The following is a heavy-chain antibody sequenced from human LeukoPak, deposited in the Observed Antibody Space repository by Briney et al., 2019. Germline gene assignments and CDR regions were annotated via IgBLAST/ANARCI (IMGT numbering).Heavy chain of an antibody. CDR2: FSSSRSYR. V-gene: IGHV3-21*01. D-gene: IGHD6-19*01. Sequence: GGSVKLSCAANGFTFSSYSMNWVRKAPGKGLEWVSSFSSSRSYRYYADSVKGRFTITRHNVKNSLYLQMNSLRAEDTSVYYCARDGYSSGWSGDNWFDPWGQGTLVTVSS. CDR1: GFTFSSYS. J-gene: IGHJ5*02. CDR3: ARDGYSSGWSGDNWFDP.